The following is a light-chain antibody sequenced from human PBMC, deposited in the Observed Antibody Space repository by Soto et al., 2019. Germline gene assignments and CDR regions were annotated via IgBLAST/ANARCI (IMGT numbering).Light chain of an antibody. J-gene: IGKJ1*01. CDR1: QGIDSY. CDR3: QKLNTYPPWT. Sequence: DIQLTQSPSFLSASVGDRVTLTCRASQGIDSYLAWYQQKPGKVPKLLIFAASTLQSGVPSRFSGSGSGTEFTLTITSLQPEDFATYYCQKLNTYPPWTFGQGTKVEIK. V-gene: IGKV1-9*01. CDR2: AAS.